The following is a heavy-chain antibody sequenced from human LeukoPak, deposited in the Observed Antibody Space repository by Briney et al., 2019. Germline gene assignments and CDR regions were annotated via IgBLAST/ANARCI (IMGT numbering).Heavy chain of an antibody. V-gene: IGHV3-74*01. D-gene: IGHD2-8*01. J-gene: IGHJ3*01. Sequence: GSLRLSCAASGFPFSSYWMHWVRQAPGKGLVWVSRINSDASSTSYADSVKGRFTISRDNAKNTLYLQMNSLRAEDTAVYYCARVQGHPPNGLDVWGQGTMVTVSS. CDR1: GFPFSSYW. CDR2: INSDASST. CDR3: ARVQGHPPNGLDV.